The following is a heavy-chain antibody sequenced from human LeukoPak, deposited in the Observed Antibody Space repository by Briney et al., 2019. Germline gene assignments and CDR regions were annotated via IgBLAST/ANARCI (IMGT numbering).Heavy chain of an antibody. D-gene: IGHD6-19*01. Sequence: GGSLRLSCTASGFTFDDYSMSWFRQAPGKGLEWVGFIRSKAFGGTTDYAASVKGRFTISRDDSKSIAYLQMNSLKTEDTAVYYCTRVHEGVAVAGGDYWGQGTLVTVSS. CDR2: IRSKAFGGTT. V-gene: IGHV3-49*03. CDR3: TRVHEGVAVAGGDY. CDR1: GFTFDDYS. J-gene: IGHJ4*02.